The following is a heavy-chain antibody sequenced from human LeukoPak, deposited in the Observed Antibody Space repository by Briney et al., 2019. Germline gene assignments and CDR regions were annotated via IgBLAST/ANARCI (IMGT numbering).Heavy chain of an antibody. CDR3: AKAKYQMFYFDY. J-gene: IGHJ4*02. CDR1: GFTFSSYG. CDR2: IWYDGSNK. Sequence: PGGSLRLSCAASGFTFSSYGMHWVRQAPGKGLEWVAVIWYDGSNKYYADSVKGRFTISRDNSKNTLYLQMNSLRAEDTAVYYCAKAKYQMFYFDYWGQGTLVTVSS. D-gene: IGHD2-2*01. V-gene: IGHV3-30*02.